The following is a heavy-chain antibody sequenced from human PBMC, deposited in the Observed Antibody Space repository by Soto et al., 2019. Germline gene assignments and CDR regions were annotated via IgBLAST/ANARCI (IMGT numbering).Heavy chain of an antibody. Sequence: SDTLPLTCTVSGGSVSSGTYYWSWIRQPPGRGLEWIGYIHYSGSTTYNPSLKSRVTISVDTSKNQFSLKLSSVTAADTAVYYCARDYRGSEIFGVVINDAMEVLGQGNSVT. J-gene: IGHJ6*02. CDR3: ARDYRGSEIFGVVINDAMEV. CDR2: IHYSGST. V-gene: IGHV4-61*01. CDR1: GGSVSSGTYY. D-gene: IGHD3-3*01.